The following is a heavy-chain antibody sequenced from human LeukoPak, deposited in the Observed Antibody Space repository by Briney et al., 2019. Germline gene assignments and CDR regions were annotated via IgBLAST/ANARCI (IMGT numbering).Heavy chain of an antibody. Sequence: SETLSLTCTVSGGSISSYYWSWIRQPPGKGLEWIGYIYYRGSTNYNPSLKSRVTISVDTSKNQFSLKLSSVTAADTAVYYCARGFMRGVLDYWGQGTLVTVSS. J-gene: IGHJ4*02. CDR1: GGSISSYY. CDR3: ARGFMRGVLDY. D-gene: IGHD3-10*01. CDR2: IYYRGST. V-gene: IGHV4-59*01.